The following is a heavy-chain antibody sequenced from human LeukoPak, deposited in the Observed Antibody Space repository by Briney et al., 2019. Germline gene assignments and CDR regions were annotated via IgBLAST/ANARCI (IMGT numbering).Heavy chain of an antibody. CDR2: IDPSDSYT. D-gene: IGHD2-15*01. CDR3: ASYSSGPSCSNFDY. J-gene: IGHJ4*02. CDR1: GYSFTSYW. Sequence: GESLKISCKGSGYSFTSYWISWVRQMPGKGLEWMGRIDPSDSYTNYSPSFQGHVTIPADKSISTAYLQWSSLKASDTAMYYCASYSSGPSCSNFDYWGQGTLVTVSS. V-gene: IGHV5-10-1*01.